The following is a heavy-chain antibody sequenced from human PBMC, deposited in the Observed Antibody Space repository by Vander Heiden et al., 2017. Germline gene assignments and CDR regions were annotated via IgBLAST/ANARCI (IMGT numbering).Heavy chain of an antibody. CDR2: IYPGDSDT. CDR3: ARQYYYDSSGYYPFDY. Sequence: EVQLVQSGAEVRKPGESLKISCKGSGYSFSRYWIGWVRQMPGKGLEWMGIIYPGDSDTRYSPSFQGQVTISVDKSISTAYLQWSSLKASDTAMYYCARQYYYDSSGYYPFDYWGQGILVTVSS. J-gene: IGHJ4*02. D-gene: IGHD3-22*01. CDR1: GYSFSRYW. V-gene: IGHV5-51*01.